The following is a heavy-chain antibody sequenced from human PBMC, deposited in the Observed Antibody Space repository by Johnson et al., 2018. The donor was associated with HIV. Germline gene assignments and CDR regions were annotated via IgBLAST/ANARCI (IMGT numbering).Heavy chain of an antibody. CDR1: GFTFSSYD. D-gene: IGHD5-24*01. Sequence: VQVVESGGGLVQPGGSLRLSCAASGFTFSSYDMHWVRQATGKGLEWVSAIGTAGDTYYPGSVKGRFTISRDNSKNTLYLQMNSLRAEDTAIYYCANGEMATIKAFYAFDIWGQGTMVTVSS. J-gene: IGHJ3*02. CDR2: IGTAGDT. V-gene: IGHV3-13*01. CDR3: ANGEMATIKAFYAFDI.